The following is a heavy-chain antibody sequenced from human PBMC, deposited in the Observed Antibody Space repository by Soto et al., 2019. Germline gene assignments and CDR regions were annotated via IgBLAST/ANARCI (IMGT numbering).Heavy chain of an antibody. Sequence: ESLKISCKGSGYSFTSYWIGWVRQMPGKGLEWMGIIYPGDSDTRYSPSFQGQVTISADKSISTAYLQWSSLKASDTAMYYCARRATKQTYYDFWSGTVNYFDYWGQGTLVTVSS. J-gene: IGHJ4*02. CDR1: GYSFTSYW. V-gene: IGHV5-51*01. CDR3: ARRATKQTYYDFWSGTVNYFDY. CDR2: IYPGDSDT. D-gene: IGHD3-3*01.